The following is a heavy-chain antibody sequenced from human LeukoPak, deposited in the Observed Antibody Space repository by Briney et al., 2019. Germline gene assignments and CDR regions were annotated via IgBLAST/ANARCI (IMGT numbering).Heavy chain of an antibody. CDR2: ISSNGGST. CDR3: ARDRTLDY. V-gene: IGHV3-64*01. CDR1: GFTFSSYS. Sequence: PGGSLRLSCAASGFTFSSYSMNWVRQAPGKGLEYVSAISSNGGSTYYANSVKGRFTISRDNSKNTLYLQMGSLRAEDMAVYYCARDRTLDYWGQGTLVTVSS. J-gene: IGHJ4*02. D-gene: IGHD2-2*01.